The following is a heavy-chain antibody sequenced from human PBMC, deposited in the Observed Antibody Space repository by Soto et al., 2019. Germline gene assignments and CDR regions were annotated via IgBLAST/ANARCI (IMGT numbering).Heavy chain of an antibody. D-gene: IGHD3-10*01. CDR2: ISYDGSNK. J-gene: IGHJ4*02. CDR3: AKELDGARWFGELLEDYLDY. V-gene: IGHV3-30*18. Sequence: QVQLVDSGGGVVQPGRSLRLSCAASGFTFSSYGMHRVRQAPSKGLGWVAVISYDGSNKYYADSVKGRFTISRDNSKNTLYLQMNSLRAEDTAVNYGAKELDGARWFGELLEDYLDYWCQRTLVAVAS. CDR1: GFTFSSYG.